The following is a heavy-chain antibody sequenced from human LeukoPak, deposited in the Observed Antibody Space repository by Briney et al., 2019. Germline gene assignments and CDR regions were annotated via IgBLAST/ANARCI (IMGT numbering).Heavy chain of an antibody. D-gene: IGHD1-14*01. V-gene: IGHV3-48*01. CDR1: GFTFSSYS. J-gene: IGHJ4*02. CDR2: ISSSSTI. CDR3: ARELHLTLDY. Sequence: GGSLRLSCAASGFTFSSYSMNWVRQAPGKGLEWVSYISSSSTIYYADSVKGRFTISRDNAKNSLYLQMNSLRAEDTAVYYCARELHLTLDYWGQGTLVTVSS.